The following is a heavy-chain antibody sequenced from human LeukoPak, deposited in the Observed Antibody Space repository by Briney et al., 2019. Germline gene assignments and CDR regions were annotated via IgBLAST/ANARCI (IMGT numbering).Heavy chain of an antibody. Sequence: GGSLRLSCAGSGFTFSTYWMSWVRQAPGKGLEWVANIKEDGSDKNYVDSVKGRFTISRDNARNSLYLQMNSLRVEDTALYYCGRERLAGASALNNWGQGTLVTVSS. J-gene: IGHJ4*02. D-gene: IGHD1-14*01. CDR2: IKEDGSDK. CDR3: GRERLAGASALNN. CDR1: GFTFSTYW. V-gene: IGHV3-7*01.